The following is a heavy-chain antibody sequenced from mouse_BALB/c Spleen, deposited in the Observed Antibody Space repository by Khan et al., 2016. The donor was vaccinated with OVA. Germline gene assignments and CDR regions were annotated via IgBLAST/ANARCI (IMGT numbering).Heavy chain of an antibody. CDR1: GYSITSDYA. CDR2: ISYSGNT. Sequence: VQLQQSGPGLVKPSQSLSLTCTVTGYSITSDYAWNWIRQFPENKLEWMGYISYSGNTNYNPSLKSRISITRDTSKNQFFLQLNSVTTEDTATYYCARVYGGDFDYGGQGTTLTVSS. V-gene: IGHV3-2*02. CDR3: ARVYGGDFDY. J-gene: IGHJ2*01. D-gene: IGHD2-10*02.